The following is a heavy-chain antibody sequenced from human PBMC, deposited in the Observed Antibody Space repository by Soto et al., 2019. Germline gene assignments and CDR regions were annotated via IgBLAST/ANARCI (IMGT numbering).Heavy chain of an antibody. V-gene: IGHV3-21*02. CDR3: ARNRRIAVEMDV. D-gene: IGHD2-21*01. CDR2: IASRSNYI. Sequence: EVQLVESGGGLVKSGGSLRLSCVASGFTFSDYNMNWLRQTPGKGLEWVSSIASRSNYIYYADSLKGRFTVSRDNARNSLYLQVDNLRAEDTAVYYCARNRRIAVEMDVWGQGTTVTVSS. J-gene: IGHJ6*02. CDR1: GFTFSDYN.